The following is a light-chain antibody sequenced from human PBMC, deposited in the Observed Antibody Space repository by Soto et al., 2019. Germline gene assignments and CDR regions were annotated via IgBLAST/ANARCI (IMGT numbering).Light chain of an antibody. CDR3: NSYTSSSTYV. J-gene: IGLJ1*01. CDR1: SSDVGGYNY. V-gene: IGLV2-14*03. CDR2: DVA. Sequence: QCALTQPASVSGSAGQSITISCTGTSSDVGGYNYVSWYQHHPGKAPKLMIYDVANRPSGVSNRFSGSKSGNTASPTISGLQAEDEADYYCNSYTSSSTYVFGTGTKVTVL.